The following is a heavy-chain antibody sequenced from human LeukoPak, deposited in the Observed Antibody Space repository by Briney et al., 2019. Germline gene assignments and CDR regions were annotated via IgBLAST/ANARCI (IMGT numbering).Heavy chain of an antibody. D-gene: IGHD3-22*01. J-gene: IGHJ4*02. CDR3: ARGASRYYDSSGYDYFDY. CDR1: GFTFSDYY. V-gene: IGHV3-11*01. CDR2: ISSSGSTI. Sequence: PGGSLRLSCAASGFTFSDYYMSWIRQAPGKGLEWVSYISSSGSTIYYADSVKGRFTISRGNAKNSLYLQMNSLRAEDTAVYYCARGASRYYDSSGYDYFDYWGQGTLVTVSS.